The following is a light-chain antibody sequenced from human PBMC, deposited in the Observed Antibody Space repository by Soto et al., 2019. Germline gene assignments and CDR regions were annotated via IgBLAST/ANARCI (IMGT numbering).Light chain of an antibody. CDR2: GAS. J-gene: IGKJ1*01. V-gene: IGKV3-11*01. CDR1: QSLSGT. Sequence: EIVLTQSPATLSLSPGERATLSCRASQSLSGTLAWFQHKPGQPPRLLIYGASNRATGIPARFRAGGSGTDFTLTISSLEPEDFAVYYCQQRTLWPRTFGQGTKVEIK. CDR3: QQRTLWPRT.